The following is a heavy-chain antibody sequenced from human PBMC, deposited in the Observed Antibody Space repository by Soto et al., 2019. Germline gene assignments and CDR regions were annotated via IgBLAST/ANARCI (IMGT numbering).Heavy chain of an antibody. J-gene: IGHJ4*02. V-gene: IGHV4-61*01. CDR3: ARLYYDFWSGYSSWYYFDY. D-gene: IGHD3-3*01. CDR2: IYYSGST. Sequence: SETLSLTCTVSGGSVSSGSYYWSWIRQPPGKGLEWIGYIYYSGSTNYNPSLKSRVTISVDTSKNQFSLKLSSVTAADTAVYYCARLYYDFWSGYSSWYYFDYWGQGTLVTVSS. CDR1: GGSVSSGSYY.